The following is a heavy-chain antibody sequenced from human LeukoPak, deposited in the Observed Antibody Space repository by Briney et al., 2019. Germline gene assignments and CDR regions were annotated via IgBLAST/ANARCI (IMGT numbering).Heavy chain of an antibody. V-gene: IGHV1-18*01. CDR3: ARDREVVILGEDAFDI. CDR1: GYTFTSYG. Sequence: GASVKVSCKASGYTFTSYGISWVRQAPGQGLEWMGWISAYNGNTNYAQKLQGRVTMTTDTSTSTAYMELRSLRSDDTAVYYCARDREVVILGEDAFDIWGQGTMVTVSS. J-gene: IGHJ3*02. D-gene: IGHD3-22*01. CDR2: ISAYNGNT.